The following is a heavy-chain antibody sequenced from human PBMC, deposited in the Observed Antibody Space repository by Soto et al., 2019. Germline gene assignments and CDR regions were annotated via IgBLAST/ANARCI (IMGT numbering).Heavy chain of an antibody. V-gene: IGHV4-34*01. CDR3: ARKGVRGVIIY. J-gene: IGHJ4*02. D-gene: IGHD3-10*01. CDR1: GGSFSGYY. CDR2: INHSGST. Sequence: QVQLQQWGAGLLKPSETLSLTCVVYGGSFSGYYWSWNHQPPGKGLEWIGEINHSGSTNYNPSLKSRVTISVDTSKNQFSLKLSSVTAADTAVYYCARKGVRGVIIYWGLGTLVTVSS.